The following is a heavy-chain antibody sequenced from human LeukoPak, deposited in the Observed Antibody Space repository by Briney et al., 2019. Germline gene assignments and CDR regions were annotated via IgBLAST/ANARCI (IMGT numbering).Heavy chain of an antibody. CDR1: GFTFSSYA. V-gene: IGHV3-23*01. Sequence: PGGSLRLSCAASGFTFSSYAMSWVRQAPGKGLEWVSAISGSGGRTYYADSVKGRFTISRDNSKNTLYLQMTSLRAEDTAVYYCANSYDYYYDSSGYLDYWGQGTLVTVSS. J-gene: IGHJ4*02. D-gene: IGHD3-22*01. CDR3: ANSYDYYYDSSGYLDY. CDR2: ISGSGGRT.